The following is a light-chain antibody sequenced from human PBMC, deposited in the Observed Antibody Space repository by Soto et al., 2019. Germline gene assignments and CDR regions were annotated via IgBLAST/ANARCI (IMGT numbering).Light chain of an antibody. CDR3: QQYNNWPTYT. Sequence: EIVLTQSPATLSVSPGGRATLSCRASQNVMSNLAWYQQKPGQAPRLLVYGASTRATDAPPRFRGSGSGTEFSLTISSLQSEDFAVYYCQQYNNWPTYTFGQGTKLEIK. V-gene: IGKV3-15*01. J-gene: IGKJ2*01. CDR1: QNVMSN. CDR2: GAS.